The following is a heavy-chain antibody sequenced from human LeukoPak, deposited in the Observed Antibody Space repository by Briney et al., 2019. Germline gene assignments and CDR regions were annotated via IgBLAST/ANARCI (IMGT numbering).Heavy chain of an antibody. D-gene: IGHD3-16*01. J-gene: IGHJ4*02. CDR1: GFSFSNYW. CDR3: AREIWGYDY. Sequence: GGSLRLSCAASGFSFSNYWMTWLRQAPGKGLEWVSAISGSGGSTYYADSVKGRFTISRDNAKNALYLQMNSLRAEDTAVYYCAREIWGYDYWGQGSLVTVSS. V-gene: IGHV3-23*01. CDR2: ISGSGGST.